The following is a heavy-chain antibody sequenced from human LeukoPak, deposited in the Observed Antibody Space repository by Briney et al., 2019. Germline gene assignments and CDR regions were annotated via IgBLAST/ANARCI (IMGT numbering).Heavy chain of an antibody. CDR2: INPSGGST. V-gene: IGHV1-46*01. D-gene: IGHD6-6*01. J-gene: IGHJ4*02. CDR3: ARAMVTSIAGDY. Sequence: GASVKVSCKTSGYTFATYFMHWVRQAPGQGLEWMGIINPSGGSTSYAQKFQGRVTMTRDTSTSTVYMELSSLRSEDTAVYYCARAMVTSIAGDYWGQGTLVTVSS. CDR1: GYTFATYF.